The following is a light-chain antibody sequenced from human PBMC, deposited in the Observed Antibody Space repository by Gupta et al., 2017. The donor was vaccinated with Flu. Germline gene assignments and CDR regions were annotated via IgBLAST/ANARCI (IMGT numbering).Light chain of an antibody. Sequence: DVVMTQSPLSLPVTLGQPASISCRSSQSLGYSDGNTYLNWFQQRPGQAPRRLIYKVSNRDAGVPDRFSGSGLGNDLALKISRGEEEDVGVYYCRQGTHWPPVTFGQGTKLEIK. CDR3: RQGTHWPPVT. CDR2: KVS. J-gene: IGKJ2*01. CDR1: QSLGYSDGNTY. V-gene: IGKV2-30*01.